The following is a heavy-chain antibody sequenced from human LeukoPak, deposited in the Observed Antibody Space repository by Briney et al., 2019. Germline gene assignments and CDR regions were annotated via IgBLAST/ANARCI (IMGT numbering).Heavy chain of an antibody. CDR3: ARAGRGSGYLSY. J-gene: IGHJ4*02. Sequence: SETLSLTCAVYGGSFSGYYWSWIRQPPGKGLEWIGEINHSGSTNYNPSLKSRVTISVDTSKNQFSLKLSSVTAADTAVYYCARAGRGSGYLSYWSQGTLVTVSS. CDR1: GGSFSGYY. CDR2: INHSGST. D-gene: IGHD3-3*01. V-gene: IGHV4-34*01.